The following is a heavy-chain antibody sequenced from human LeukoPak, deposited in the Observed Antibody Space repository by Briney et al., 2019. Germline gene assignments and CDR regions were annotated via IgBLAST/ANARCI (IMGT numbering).Heavy chain of an antibody. Sequence: SETLSLTCAVYGGSFSGYYWSWIRQPPGKGLEWIGEVNHSGSTNYNPSLKSRVTISVDTSKNQFSLKLSSVTAADTAVYYCAREVGYSSSWYFAFDIWGQGTMVTVSS. CDR1: GGSFSGYY. J-gene: IGHJ3*02. CDR2: VNHSGST. CDR3: AREVGYSSSWYFAFDI. V-gene: IGHV4-34*01. D-gene: IGHD6-13*01.